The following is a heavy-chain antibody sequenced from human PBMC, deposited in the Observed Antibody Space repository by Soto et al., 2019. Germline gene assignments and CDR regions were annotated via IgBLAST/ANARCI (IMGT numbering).Heavy chain of an antibody. V-gene: IGHV4-59*01. Sequence: QVQLQESGPGLVKPLETLSLTFTVPGGSITSYYWSWVRQPPGKGLEWIGYIYYNGNINYNPSLKSRLTISLDTSKNQFSLRLSSVTAADTAVYYCATGRVYFGSEYWGQGTLVTVSS. CDR2: IYYNGNI. CDR3: ATGRVYFGSEY. CDR1: GGSITSYY. J-gene: IGHJ4*02. D-gene: IGHD3-10*01.